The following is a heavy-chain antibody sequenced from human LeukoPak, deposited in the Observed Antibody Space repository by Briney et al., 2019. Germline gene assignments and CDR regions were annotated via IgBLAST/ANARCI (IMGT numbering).Heavy chain of an antibody. CDR2: INHSGST. Sequence: SETLSLTCAVYGGSFSGYYWSWIRQPPGKGLEWIWEINHSGSTNYNPSLKSRVTISVDTSKNQFSLKLSSVTAADTAVYYCARRPRIYCSSTSCQRGAFDIWGQGTMVTVSS. V-gene: IGHV4-34*01. J-gene: IGHJ3*02. CDR3: ARRPRIYCSSTSCQRGAFDI. D-gene: IGHD2-2*01. CDR1: GGSFSGYY.